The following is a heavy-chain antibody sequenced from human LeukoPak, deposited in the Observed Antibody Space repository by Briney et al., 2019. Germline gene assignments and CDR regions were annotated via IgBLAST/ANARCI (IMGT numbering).Heavy chain of an antibody. D-gene: IGHD3-22*01. J-gene: IGHJ4*02. CDR2: ISGSGGST. CDR3: AKYGAKSYYYDSSGYYSFDY. V-gene: IGHV3-23*01. CDR1: GFTFSSYA. Sequence: GGSLRLSCAASGFTFSSYAMSWVRHAPGKGLEGVSDISGSGGSTYYADSVKGRFTISRDNSKNTLYLQMNSLRAEDTAVYYCAKYGAKSYYYDSSGYYSFDYWGQGTLVTVSS.